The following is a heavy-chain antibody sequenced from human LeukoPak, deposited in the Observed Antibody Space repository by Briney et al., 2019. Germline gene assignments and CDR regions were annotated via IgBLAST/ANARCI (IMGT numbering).Heavy chain of an antibody. CDR2: ISGSGGST. Sequence: PGGSLRLSCAASGFTFSSYAMSWVRQAPGKGLEWVSAISGSGGSTYYADSVKGRFTISRDNSKNTLYLQMNSLRAEDTAVYYCAKRDVDTAMVTWSPVDYWGQGTLVTVSS. CDR3: AKRDVDTAMVTWSPVDY. D-gene: IGHD5-18*01. J-gene: IGHJ4*02. CDR1: GFTFSSYA. V-gene: IGHV3-23*01.